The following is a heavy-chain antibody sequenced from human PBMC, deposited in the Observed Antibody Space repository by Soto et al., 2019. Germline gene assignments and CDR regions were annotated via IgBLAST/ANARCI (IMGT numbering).Heavy chain of an antibody. CDR1: GDSIRSGNHY. V-gene: IGHV4-61*01. CDR2: IYYSGST. CDR3: ARSYSSSWGGVRFDP. D-gene: IGHD6-13*01. J-gene: IGHJ5*02. Sequence: SETLSLTCTVSGDSIRSGNHYWSWIRQPPGKGLEWIGYIYYSGSTNYNPSLKSRVTISVDTSKNQFSLKLSSVTAADTAVYYCARSYSSSWGGVRFDPWGQGTLVTVSS.